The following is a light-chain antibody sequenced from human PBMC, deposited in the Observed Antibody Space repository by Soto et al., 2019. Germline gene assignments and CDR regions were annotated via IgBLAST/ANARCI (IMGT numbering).Light chain of an antibody. CDR1: SSDVGGYIY. Sequence: QSALTQPRSVSGSPGQSVTISCTGTSSDVGGYIYVSWYQQHPGKVPKLMIYDVSKRPSGVPDRFSGSKSDNTASLTISGLQAEDEADYYCCSYADTYAYVFGTGTKVTVL. J-gene: IGLJ1*01. V-gene: IGLV2-11*01. CDR2: DVS. CDR3: CSYADTYAYV.